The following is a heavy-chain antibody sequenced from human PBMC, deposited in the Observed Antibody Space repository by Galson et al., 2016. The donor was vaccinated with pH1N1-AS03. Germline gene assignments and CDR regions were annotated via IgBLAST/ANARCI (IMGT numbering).Heavy chain of an antibody. CDR3: ARFEWSDSYCDY. Sequence: ETLSLTCDVSGYSISSGYYWGWIRQAPGKALEYIGNIYHTGRTYYNLSLKSRVTISRDTSKNQLSQQVRSVTAADTAVYYCARFEWSDSYCDYWGQGMLVTVSS. V-gene: IGHV4-38-2*01. J-gene: IGHJ4*02. D-gene: IGHD3-3*01. CDR2: IYHTGRT. CDR1: GYSISSGYY.